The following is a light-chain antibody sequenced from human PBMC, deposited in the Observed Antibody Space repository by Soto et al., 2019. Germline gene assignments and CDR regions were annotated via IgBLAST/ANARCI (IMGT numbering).Light chain of an antibody. V-gene: IGKV1-5*03. J-gene: IGKJ3*01. CDR3: QQRSNWPIFT. CDR1: QTIFSW. Sequence: IQMTQSPSTLSASVGDRVSITCRASQTIFSWLAWYQQKPGKAPKLLIYKASSLESGVPSRYSGSGSGTDFALTISSLEPEDFAVYYCQQRSNWPIFTFGPGTKVDIK. CDR2: KAS.